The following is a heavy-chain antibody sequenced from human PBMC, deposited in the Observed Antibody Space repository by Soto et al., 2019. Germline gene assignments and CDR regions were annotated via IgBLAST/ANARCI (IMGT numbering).Heavy chain of an antibody. J-gene: IGHJ3*02. CDR2: IIPIFGTA. CDR3: ARPRGGRYYDFWSGRDAFDI. V-gene: IGHV1-69*13. CDR1: GGTFSSYA. D-gene: IGHD3-3*01. Sequence: ASVKVSCKASGGTFSSYAISWVRQAPGQGLEWMGGIIPIFGTANYAQKFQGRVTITADESTSTAYMELSSLRSEDTAVYYCARPRGGRYYDFWSGRDAFDISGQGTMVTVSS.